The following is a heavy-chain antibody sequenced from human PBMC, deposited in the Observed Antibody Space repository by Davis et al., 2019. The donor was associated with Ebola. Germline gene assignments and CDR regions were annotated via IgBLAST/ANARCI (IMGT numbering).Heavy chain of an antibody. Sequence: SETLSLTCTVSGGSISFYYWSWIRQPPGKGLEWMGEINHHGITSYNPSLKSRVSMSVDTSKKQFSLKVTSVTAAATAVYYCARGLFWSGLDVWGQGTTVTVSS. J-gene: IGHJ6*02. V-gene: IGHV4-34*01. CDR2: INHHGIT. CDR3: ARGLFWSGLDV. D-gene: IGHD1-1*01. CDR1: GGSISFYY.